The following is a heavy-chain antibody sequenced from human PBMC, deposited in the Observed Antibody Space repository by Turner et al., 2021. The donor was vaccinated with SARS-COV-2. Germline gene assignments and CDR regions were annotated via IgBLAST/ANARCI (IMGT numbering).Heavy chain of an antibody. CDR1: GFTFSSYS. D-gene: IGHD6-19*01. CDR3: ARDLGSIAVAN. V-gene: IGHV3-48*01. J-gene: IGHJ4*02. Sequence: EVQLVESGGGLVQPGGSLRRSCAASGFTFSSYSMNWVRQAPGKGLEWVSYISSSSSTIYYADSVKGRFTISRDNAKNSLYLQMNSLRAEDTAVYYCARDLGSIAVANWGQGTLVTVSS. CDR2: ISSSSSTI.